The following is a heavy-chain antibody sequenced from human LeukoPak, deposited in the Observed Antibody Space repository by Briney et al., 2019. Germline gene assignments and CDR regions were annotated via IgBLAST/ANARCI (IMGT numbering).Heavy chain of an antibody. J-gene: IGHJ4*02. Sequence: SETLSLTCAVYGGSFSGYYWSWIRQPPGKGLEWIGEINHSGSTNYNPSLKSRVTISVDTSKNQLSLKLSSVTAADTAVYYCANSANYGGNSGYFDYWGQGTLVTVSS. D-gene: IGHD4-23*01. CDR1: GGSFSGYY. CDR3: ANSANYGGNSGYFDY. V-gene: IGHV4-34*01. CDR2: INHSGST.